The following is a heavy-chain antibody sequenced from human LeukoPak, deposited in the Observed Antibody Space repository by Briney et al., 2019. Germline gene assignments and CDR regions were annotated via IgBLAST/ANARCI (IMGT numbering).Heavy chain of an antibody. CDR2: IGSSGSLT. CDR1: EYXFSSYE. D-gene: IGHD2-15*01. J-gene: IGHJ3*02. V-gene: IGHV3-48*03. CDR3: VREGPTGYCGGGSCQGDAFDI. Sequence: PGGSLRLSCAASEYXFSSYEIDWVRQAPGKGLEWISYIGSSGSLTYYADSVKGRFTISRDNAKNSLYLQMNSLTAEDTAVYYCVREGPTGYCGGGSCQGDAFDIWGQGTMVTVSS.